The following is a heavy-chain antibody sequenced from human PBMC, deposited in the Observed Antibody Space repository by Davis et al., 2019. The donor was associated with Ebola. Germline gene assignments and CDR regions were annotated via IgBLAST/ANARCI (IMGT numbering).Heavy chain of an antibody. CDR2: IYYSGST. CDR3: ARGGLWFGEPSLYYFDY. Sequence: MPSETLSLTCTVSGGSVSSGSYYWSWIRQPPGKGLEWIGYIYYSGSTNYNPSLKSRVTISVDTSKNQFSLKLSSVTAADTAVYYCARGGLWFGEPSLYYFDYWGQGTLVTVSS. V-gene: IGHV4-61*01. CDR1: GGSVSSGSYY. D-gene: IGHD3-10*01. J-gene: IGHJ4*02.